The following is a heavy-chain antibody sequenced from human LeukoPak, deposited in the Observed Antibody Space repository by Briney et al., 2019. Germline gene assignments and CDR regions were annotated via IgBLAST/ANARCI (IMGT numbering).Heavy chain of an antibody. J-gene: IGHJ4*02. CDR3: AKLGYSGYDLDY. Sequence: PGGSLRLSCAASGFTFSSYGMHWVRQAPGKGLEWVAVISYDGSNKYYADSVKGRFTISRDNSKNTLYLQMNSLRAEDTAVYYCAKLGYSGYDLDYGGQGTLVTVSS. V-gene: IGHV3-30*18. D-gene: IGHD5-12*01. CDR1: GFTFSSYG. CDR2: ISYDGSNK.